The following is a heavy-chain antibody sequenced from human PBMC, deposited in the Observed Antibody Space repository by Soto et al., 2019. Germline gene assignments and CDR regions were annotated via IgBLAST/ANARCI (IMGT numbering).Heavy chain of an antibody. CDR3: ARELSPGYCSSTSCYYNWFGP. D-gene: IGHD2-2*03. V-gene: IGHV4-34*01. Sequence: PSGTLSLTCAVYGGSFSGYYWSWIRQPPGKGLEWIGEINHSGSTNYNPSLKSRVTISVDTSKNQFSLKLSSVTAADTAVYYCARELSPGYCSSTSCYYNWFGPWGQGTLVTVSS. CDR1: GGSFSGYY. CDR2: INHSGST. J-gene: IGHJ5*02.